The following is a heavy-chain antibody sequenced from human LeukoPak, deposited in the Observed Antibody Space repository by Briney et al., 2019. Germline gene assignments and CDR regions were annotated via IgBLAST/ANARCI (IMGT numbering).Heavy chain of an antibody. CDR2: ISYDGSNK. D-gene: IGHD1-14*01. CDR3: ARTAGPDSRRRDFDY. J-gene: IGHJ4*02. CDR1: GFTFSSYA. Sequence: GGSLRLSCAASGFTFSSYAMHWVRQAPGKGLEWVAVISYDGSNKYYADSVKGRFTISRDNSKNTLYLQMNSLRAEDTAVYYCARTAGPDSRRRDFDYWGQGTLVTVSS. V-gene: IGHV3-30-3*01.